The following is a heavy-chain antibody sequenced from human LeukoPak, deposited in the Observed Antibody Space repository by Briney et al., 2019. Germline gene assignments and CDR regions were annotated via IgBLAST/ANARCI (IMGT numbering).Heavy chain of an antibody. CDR1: GGSISSNSYY. D-gene: IGHD3-9*01. CDR2: IYTSGST. J-gene: IGHJ3*02. Sequence: PSETLSLTCTVSGGSISSNSYYWSWIRQPAGKGLEWIGRIYTSGSTNYNPSLKSRVTISVDTSKNQFSLKLSSVTAADTAVYYCARGLRYFDWQYDAFDIWGQGTMVTVSS. CDR3: ARGLRYFDWQYDAFDI. V-gene: IGHV4-61*02.